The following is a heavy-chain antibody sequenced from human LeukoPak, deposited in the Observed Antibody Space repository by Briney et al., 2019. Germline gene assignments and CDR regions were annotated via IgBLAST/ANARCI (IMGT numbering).Heavy chain of an antibody. J-gene: IGHJ4*02. CDR2: IYYSGST. Sequence: SETLSLTCTVSGGSISSCYWSWIRQPPGKGLEWIGYIYYSGSTNYNPSLKSRVTISVDTSKNQFSLKLSSVTAADTAVYYCARDRGYCSGGSCYPFDYWGQGTLVTVSS. V-gene: IGHV4-59*01. CDR3: ARDRGYCSGGSCYPFDY. D-gene: IGHD2-15*01. CDR1: GGSISSCY.